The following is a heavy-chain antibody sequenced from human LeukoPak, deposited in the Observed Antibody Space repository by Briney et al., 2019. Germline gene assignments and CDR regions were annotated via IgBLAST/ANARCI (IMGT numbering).Heavy chain of an antibody. Sequence: GGSLRLSCAASGFTVSSDYMSWVRQAPGKGLERVSVIYSGGSTYYADSVKGRFTISRDNSKNTLYLQMNSLRAEDTAVYYCARGGGNYYYSPFDYWGQGTLVTVSS. V-gene: IGHV3-53*01. CDR3: ARGGGNYYYSPFDY. J-gene: IGHJ4*02. CDR1: GFTVSSDY. D-gene: IGHD3-10*01. CDR2: IYSGGST.